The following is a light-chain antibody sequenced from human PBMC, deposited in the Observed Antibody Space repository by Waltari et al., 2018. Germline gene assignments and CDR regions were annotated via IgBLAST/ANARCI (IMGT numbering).Light chain of an antibody. CDR2: DAS. V-gene: IGKV1-5*01. CDR3: QQYNSFWT. CDR1: QSINNW. J-gene: IGKJ1*01. Sequence: DIQITQSPSTLSASVGDRVTITCRASQSINNWLAWFQQKQGKAPKLLIYDASSLESGVPSMFSGSGSGTEFTLTISSLQPDDFATYYCQQYNSFWTFGQGTKVEIK.